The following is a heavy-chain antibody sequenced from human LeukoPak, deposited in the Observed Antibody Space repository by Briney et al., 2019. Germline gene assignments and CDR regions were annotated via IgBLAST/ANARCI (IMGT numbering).Heavy chain of an antibody. CDR1: GGSISSGDYY. CDR3: ARHEYSGSYYGLSWFDP. CDR2: IYYSGST. V-gene: IGHV4-30-4*08. D-gene: IGHD1-26*01. Sequence: TSQTLSLTCTVSGGSISSGDYYWGWIRQPPGKGLEWIGYIYYSGSTYYNPSLKSRVTISVDTSKNQLSLKLSSLTAADTAVYYCARHEYSGSYYGLSWFDPWGQGTLVTVSS. J-gene: IGHJ5*02.